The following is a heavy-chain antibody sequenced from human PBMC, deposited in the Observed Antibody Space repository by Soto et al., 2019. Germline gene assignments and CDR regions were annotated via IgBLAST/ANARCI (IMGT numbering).Heavy chain of an antibody. CDR2: IDHRGST. J-gene: IGHJ4*02. Sequence: SETLSLTCAVSGGSISSSNGWSWVRQPPGKRLEGIGEIDHRGSTNYNPSLKSRATISEDKSKNQSSLKLSSVTAADTAVYYCAGVEYGVRGVIINDYWGQGALVTVSS. CDR1: GGSISSSNG. CDR3: AGVEYGVRGVIINDY. D-gene: IGHD3-10*01. V-gene: IGHV4-4*02.